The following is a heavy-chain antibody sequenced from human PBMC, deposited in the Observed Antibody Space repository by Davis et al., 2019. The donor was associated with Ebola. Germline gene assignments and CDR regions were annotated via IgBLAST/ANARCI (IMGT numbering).Heavy chain of an antibody. D-gene: IGHD1-26*01. CDR1: GFTFSNAW. J-gene: IGHJ3*02. V-gene: IGHV3-15*01. CDR2: IKSKTDGGTT. CDR3: TTEWGELRAFDI. Sequence: PGGSLRLSCAASGFTFSNAWMSWVRQAPGKGLEWVGRIKSKTDGGTTDYAAPVKGRFTISRDDSKNTLYLQMNSLKTEDTAVYYCTTEWGELRAFDIWGQGTMVTVSS.